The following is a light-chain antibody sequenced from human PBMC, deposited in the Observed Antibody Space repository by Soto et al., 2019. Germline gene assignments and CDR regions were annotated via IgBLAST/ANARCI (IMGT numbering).Light chain of an antibody. J-gene: IGKJ4*01. Sequence: PGQRATLSCRASQSVRRSLAWYQQKPGQAPRLLIYDGSIRATGIPDKFRGSGSGTTFTLTISRLDPEDFAVYHCQQYGGSPFTFGGGTKVEIK. CDR3: QQYGGSPFT. V-gene: IGKV3-20*01. CDR1: QSVRRS. CDR2: DGS.